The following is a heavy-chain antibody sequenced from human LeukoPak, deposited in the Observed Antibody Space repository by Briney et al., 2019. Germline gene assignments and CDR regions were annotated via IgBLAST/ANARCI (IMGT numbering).Heavy chain of an antibody. Sequence: GGSLRLSCAASGFTFSSYGVHWVRQDPGKGLEWVAVISHDGSNKYYVDPVKGRFTISRDNSKNTLYLEMNGLRAEETGVYYCAKDLHSRGFDYYVMDVWGQGTTVTVSS. V-gene: IGHV3-30*18. J-gene: IGHJ6*02. D-gene: IGHD3-22*01. CDR2: ISHDGSNK. CDR1: GFTFSSYG. CDR3: AKDLHSRGFDYYVMDV.